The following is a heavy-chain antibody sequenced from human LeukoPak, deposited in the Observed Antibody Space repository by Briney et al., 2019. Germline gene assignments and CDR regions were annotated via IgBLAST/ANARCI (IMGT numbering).Heavy chain of an antibody. CDR3: AKDMRGGTGTSFDY. CDR1: GFTFDDYA. V-gene: IGHV3-9*01. D-gene: IGHD1-1*01. Sequence: GGSLRLSCAASGFTFDDYAMHWVRQAPGKGLEWVSSISWNSGSISYADSLRGRFAISRDNAKNSLYLQMNSLRAEDTALYYCAKDMRGGTGTSFDYWGQGTLVTVSS. CDR2: ISWNSGSI. J-gene: IGHJ4*02.